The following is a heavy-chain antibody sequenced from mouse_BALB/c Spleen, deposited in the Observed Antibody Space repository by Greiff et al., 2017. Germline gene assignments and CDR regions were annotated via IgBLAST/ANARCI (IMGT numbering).Heavy chain of an antibody. J-gene: IGHJ3*01. CDR2: ISTYYGDA. V-gene: IGHV1S137*01. Sequence: VKLVESGAELVRPGVSVKISCKGSGYTFTDYAMHWVKQSHAKSLEWIGVISTYYGDASYNQKFKGKATMTVDKSSSTAYMELARLTSEDSAIYYCARRDYGSSYWFAYWGQGTLVTVSA. CDR3: ARRDYGSSYWFAY. D-gene: IGHD1-1*01. CDR1: GYTFTDYA.